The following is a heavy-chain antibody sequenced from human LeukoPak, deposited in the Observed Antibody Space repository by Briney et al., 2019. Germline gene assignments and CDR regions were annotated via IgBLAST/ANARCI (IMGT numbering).Heavy chain of an antibody. CDR3: ASPPTMIVVADGAFDI. D-gene: IGHD3-22*01. Sequence: PGGSLRLSCAASGFTFSSYAMSWVRQAPGKGLEWVSAISGSGGSTYYADSVKGRFTISRDNSKNTLYLQMNSLRAEDTAVYYCASPPTMIVVADGAFDIWGQGTMVTVSS. CDR2: ISGSGGST. CDR1: GFTFSSYA. V-gene: IGHV3-23*01. J-gene: IGHJ3*02.